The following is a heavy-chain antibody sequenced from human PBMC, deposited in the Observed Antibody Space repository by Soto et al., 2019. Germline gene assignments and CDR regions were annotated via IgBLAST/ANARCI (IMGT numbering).Heavy chain of an antibody. CDR1: GDSIIGIYH. Sequence: SETLSLTCAVSGDSIIGIYHWAWIRQSPGRGLERIASIYHTGTTYYTPSLESRVTISVDTSKNQFSLKLTSVTAADTAVYFCARDHWTPVGGSGSYYFFDYWGQGALVTVSS. CDR3: ARDHWTPVGGSGSYYFFDY. CDR2: IYHTGTT. D-gene: IGHD3-10*01. V-gene: IGHV4-38-2*02. J-gene: IGHJ4*02.